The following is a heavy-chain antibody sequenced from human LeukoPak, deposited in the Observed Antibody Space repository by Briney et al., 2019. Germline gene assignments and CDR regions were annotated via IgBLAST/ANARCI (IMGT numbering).Heavy chain of an antibody. Sequence: GGSLRLSCAASGFTLSNYWMHWVRQAPGKGLVWVSRINSDGSSTSHADSVKGRFTISRDNAKSTLYLQMNSLRSEDTAVYYCARGPQRGAAANYYGMDVWGQGTTVTVSS. V-gene: IGHV3-74*01. D-gene: IGHD2-2*01. CDR1: GFTLSNYW. CDR2: INSDGSST. CDR3: ARGPQRGAAANYYGMDV. J-gene: IGHJ6*02.